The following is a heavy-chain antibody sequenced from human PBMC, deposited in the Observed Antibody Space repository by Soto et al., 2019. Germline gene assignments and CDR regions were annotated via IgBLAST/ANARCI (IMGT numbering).Heavy chain of an antibody. Sequence: QVQLQQWGAGLLRPSETLSLTCAVYNGSFTDYYWSWIRQPPGKGLEWIGEVNQIGSTNYNSSLKSRVSISIDKSKNQFSLNLTSVTAADTSVYFCARRGFTGGTRSKSWFDPWGQGTQVIVSS. V-gene: IGHV4-34*01. CDR2: VNQIGST. J-gene: IGHJ5*02. CDR1: NGSFTDYY. D-gene: IGHD3-22*01. CDR3: ARRGFTGGTRSKSWFDP.